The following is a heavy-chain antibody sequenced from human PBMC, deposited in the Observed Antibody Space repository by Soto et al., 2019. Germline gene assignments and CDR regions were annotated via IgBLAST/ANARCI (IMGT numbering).Heavy chain of an antibody. D-gene: IGHD3-22*01. CDR1: GYTFTSYA. CDR3: ARGSGYYYWDDY. V-gene: IGHV1-3*05. Sequence: QVQLVQSGAEEKKPGASVKVSCKASGYTFTSYAMHWVRQAPGQRLEWMGWINAGNGNTKYSQKFQGRVTITRDTSASTAYMALSSLRSEDTAVYYCARGSGYYYWDDYLRQGTLVTVSS. CDR2: INAGNGNT. J-gene: IGHJ4*02.